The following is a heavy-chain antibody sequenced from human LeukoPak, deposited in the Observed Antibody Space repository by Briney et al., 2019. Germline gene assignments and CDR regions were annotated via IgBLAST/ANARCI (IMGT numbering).Heavy chain of an antibody. CDR3: ARRSWLHFDY. CDR2: IYYSGST. V-gene: IGHV4-59*11. CDR1: GGSISSHY. Sequence: PSETLSLTCTVSGGSISSHYWSWIRQPPGKGLEWIGYIYYSGSTNYNPSLKSRVTISVDTSKNQFSLKLSSVTAADTAVYYCARRSWLHFDYWGQGTLVTVSS. D-gene: IGHD5-12*01. J-gene: IGHJ4*02.